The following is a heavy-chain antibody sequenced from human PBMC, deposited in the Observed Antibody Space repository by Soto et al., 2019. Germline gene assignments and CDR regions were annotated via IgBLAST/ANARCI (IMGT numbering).Heavy chain of an antibody. Sequence: QVQLQESGPGLVKPSQTLSLTCTVSGGSISSGGYYWSWIRQHPGKGLEWIGYIYYSGSTYYNPYLKSRVTISVDTSKNQFSLKLSSVTAADTAVYYCARTRGVTATQDKWDDYWGQGTLVTVSS. CDR3: ARTRGVTATQDKWDDY. CDR1: GGSISSGGYY. V-gene: IGHV4-31*03. J-gene: IGHJ4*02. CDR2: IYYSGST. D-gene: IGHD2-21*02.